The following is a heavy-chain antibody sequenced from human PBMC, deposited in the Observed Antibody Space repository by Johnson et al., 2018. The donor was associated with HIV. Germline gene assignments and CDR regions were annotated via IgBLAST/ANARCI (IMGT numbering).Heavy chain of an antibody. CDR2: ISYDGSNK. CDR3: ARERINDGFDI. Sequence: QVQLVESGGGVVQPGRSLRLSCAASGFTFSNYAMHWVRQAPGKGLEWVAVISYDGSNKYYGDSVKGRFTLSRDNSKNPVYLQMNRLRAEDTAVYYCARERINDGFDIWGQGTMVTVSS. J-gene: IGHJ3*02. D-gene: IGHD2-15*01. CDR1: GFTFSNYA. V-gene: IGHV3-30*04.